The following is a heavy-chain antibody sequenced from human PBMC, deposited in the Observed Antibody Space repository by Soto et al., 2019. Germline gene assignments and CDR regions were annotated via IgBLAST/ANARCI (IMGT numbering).Heavy chain of an antibody. V-gene: IGHV4-59*01. CDR2: VYYTGST. J-gene: IGHJ4*02. CDR1: GGSTRNYY. Sequence: SETLSLTCTVSGGSTRNYYWSWIRQPPGKGLKWIGYVYYTGSTNYIPSLESRVTISVDPSNRQFSLTLNSVTAADTAIYYCARTIHSGSFSQLDYWGQGIQVTVSS. D-gene: IGHD1-26*01. CDR3: ARTIHSGSFSQLDY.